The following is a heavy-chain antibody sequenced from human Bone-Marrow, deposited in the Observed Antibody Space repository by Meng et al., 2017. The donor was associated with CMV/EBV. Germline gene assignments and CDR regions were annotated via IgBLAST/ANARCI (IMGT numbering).Heavy chain of an antibody. CDR1: SVSSSRYY. V-gene: IGHV4-61*01. Sequence: SVSSSRYYWSWIRQPPGRGLEWSGYIYNSGSTNYNPSLKSRVTISIDTSKNQFSLKLSSVTAADTAVYYCARAFRGYCSTTSCYIFDSWGQGSLVTVSS. CDR3: ARAFRGYCSTTSCYIFDS. J-gene: IGHJ4*02. D-gene: IGHD2-2*02. CDR2: IYNSGST.